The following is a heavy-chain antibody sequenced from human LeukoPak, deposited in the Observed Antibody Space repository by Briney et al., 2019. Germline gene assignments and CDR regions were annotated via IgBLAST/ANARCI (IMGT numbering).Heavy chain of an antibody. V-gene: IGHV4-38-2*01. CDR2: IYHSGST. J-gene: IGHJ6*03. CDR1: GYSISSGYY. Sequence: SETLSLTCAVSGYSISSGYYWGWIRQPPGKGLEWIGSIYHSGSTYYNPSLKSRVTISVDTSKNQFSLKLSSVTAADTAVYYCAISAPSAPIYYYMDVWGKGTTVTVS. CDR3: AISAPSAPIYYYMDV. D-gene: IGHD6-6*01.